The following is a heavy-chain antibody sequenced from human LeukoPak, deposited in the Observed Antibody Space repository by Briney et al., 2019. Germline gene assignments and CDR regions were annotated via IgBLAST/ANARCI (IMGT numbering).Heavy chain of an antibody. Sequence: GGSLRLSCVASGFTVSSNYMSWVRQAPGKGLEWVSAIFSGGSTFYADSVTGRFTISRDNAKNSLYLQMNSLGAGDTAVYYCARRGTSSSWAHFDYWGQGTLVTVSS. CDR2: IFSGGST. CDR1: GFTVSSNY. CDR3: ARRGTSSSWAHFDY. D-gene: IGHD6-13*01. J-gene: IGHJ4*02. V-gene: IGHV3-53*01.